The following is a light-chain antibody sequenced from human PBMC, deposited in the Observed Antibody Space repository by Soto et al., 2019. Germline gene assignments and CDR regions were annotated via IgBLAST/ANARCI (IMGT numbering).Light chain of an antibody. V-gene: IGLV2-14*01. CDR1: SSDVGGYNY. Sequence: QSVLPQPATVSGSPGQSITISCTGTSSDVGGYNYVSWYQQHPGKAPKFLIYDVSNRPSGVSNRFSGSKSGYTASLTISGLQAEDEADYLGSSYTATDTHVIFGGGTKVTVL. CDR3: SSYTATDTHVI. J-gene: IGLJ2*01. CDR2: DVS.